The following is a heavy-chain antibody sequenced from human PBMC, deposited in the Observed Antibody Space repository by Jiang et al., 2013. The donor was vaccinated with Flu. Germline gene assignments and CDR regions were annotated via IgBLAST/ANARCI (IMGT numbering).Heavy chain of an antibody. V-gene: IGHV5-51*01. J-gene: IGHJ4*02. D-gene: IGHD2-15*01. Sequence: SLKISCKGSGYSFTSYWIGWVRQKPGKGLEWMGVIYPDDSEARYSPSFRGQVTISADKSIGAAYLQWSNLKASDTAIYYCARVPRCSAGTCSAYFDYWGQGNLVTVSS. CDR1: GYSFTSYW. CDR2: IYPDDSEA. CDR3: ARVPRCSAGTCSAYFDY.